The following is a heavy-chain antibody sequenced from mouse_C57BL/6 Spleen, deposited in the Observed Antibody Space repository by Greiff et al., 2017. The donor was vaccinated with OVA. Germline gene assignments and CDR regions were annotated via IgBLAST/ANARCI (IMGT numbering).Heavy chain of an antibody. J-gene: IGHJ1*03. CDR1: GYTFTSYT. Sequence: QVQLKESGAELARPGASVKMSCKASGYTFTSYTMHWVKQRPGQGLEWIGYINPSSGYTKYNQKFKDKATLTADKSSSTAYMQLSSLTSEDSAVYDCASYYGSRDWYFDVWGTGTTVTVSS. CDR3: ASYYGSRDWYFDV. V-gene: IGHV1-4*01. D-gene: IGHD1-1*01. CDR2: INPSSGYT.